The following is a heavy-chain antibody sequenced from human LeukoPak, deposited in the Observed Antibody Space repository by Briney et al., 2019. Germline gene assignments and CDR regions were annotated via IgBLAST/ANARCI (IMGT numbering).Heavy chain of an antibody. V-gene: IGHV1-8*01. CDR2: MNPNSGNT. D-gene: IGHD2-15*01. J-gene: IGHJ6*02. Sequence: ASVKVSCKASGYTFTSYDFTWMRQATGQGLEWMGWMNPNSGNTGYAKKFQGRITMTRNTSKSTAYMELSSLRSEGTAVYCWARLFGCGSLSYYYYFGMEVWGQGTTVTVSS. CDR3: ARLFGCGSLSYYYYFGMEV. CDR1: GYTFTSYD.